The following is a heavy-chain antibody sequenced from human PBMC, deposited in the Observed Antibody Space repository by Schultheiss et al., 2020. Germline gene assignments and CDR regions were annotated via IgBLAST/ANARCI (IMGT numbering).Heavy chain of an antibody. CDR3: TVGVPAAHYYYYGMDV. Sequence: GESLKISCAASGFTFSGSAMHWVRQASGKGLEWVGRIRSKANSYATAYAASVKGRFTISRDDSKNTLYLQMNSLKTEDTAVYYCTVGVPAAHYYYYGMDVWGQGTTVTVSS. CDR1: GFTFSGSA. V-gene: IGHV3-73*01. J-gene: IGHJ6*02. D-gene: IGHD2-2*01. CDR2: IRSKANSYAT.